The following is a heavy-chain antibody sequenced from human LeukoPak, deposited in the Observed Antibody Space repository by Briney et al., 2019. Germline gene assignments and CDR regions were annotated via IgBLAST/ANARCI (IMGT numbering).Heavy chain of an antibody. CDR1: GYTFTGYY. Sequence: GASVKVSCKASGYTFTGYYVHWVRQAPGQGLEWMGWINPNSGGTNSAQKFQGRVTMTRDTSISTAYMELSTLRSGDTAVYYCATNQYGDYTLGDYWGQGTLVSVSS. J-gene: IGHJ4*02. V-gene: IGHV1-2*02. CDR2: INPNSGGT. CDR3: ATNQYGDYTLGDY. D-gene: IGHD4-17*01.